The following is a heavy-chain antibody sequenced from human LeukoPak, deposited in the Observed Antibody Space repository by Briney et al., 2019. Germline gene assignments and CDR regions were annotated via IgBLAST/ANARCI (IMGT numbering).Heavy chain of an antibody. V-gene: IGHV3-23*01. D-gene: IGHD4/OR15-4a*01. Sequence: GGSLRLPCAASGFTFSSYGMSWVRQAPGKGLEWVSAISGSGGSTYYADSVKGRFTISRDNYKNTLYLQMNSLRAEDTAVYYCAKPANYVFDYWGQGTLVTVSS. CDR3: AKPANYVFDY. CDR2: ISGSGGST. CDR1: GFTFSSYG. J-gene: IGHJ4*02.